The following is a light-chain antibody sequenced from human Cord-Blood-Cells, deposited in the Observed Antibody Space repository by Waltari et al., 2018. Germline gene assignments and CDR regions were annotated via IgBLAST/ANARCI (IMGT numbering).Light chain of an antibody. CDR2: DAS. CDR1: QSVSSY. J-gene: IGKJ2*01. V-gene: IGKV3-11*01. CDR3: QQRSNWPPYT. Sequence: IVLTQSPATPSLSPGERATLPCRASQSVSSYLAWYQQKPGQAPRLLIYDASNRATGIPARFSGSGSGTDFTLTISSLEPEDFAVYYCQQRSNWPPYTFGQGTKLEIK.